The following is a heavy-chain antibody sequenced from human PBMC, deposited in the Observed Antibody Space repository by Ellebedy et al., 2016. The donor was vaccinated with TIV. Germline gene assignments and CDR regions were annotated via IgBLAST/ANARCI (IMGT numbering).Heavy chain of an antibody. CDR2: INHSGST. J-gene: IGHJ6*02. CDR3: ARGGITMVRGVGGMDV. CDR1: GGSFSGYY. V-gene: IGHV4-34*01. D-gene: IGHD3-10*01. Sequence: GSLRLSXAVYGGSFSGYYWSWIRQPPGRGLEWIGQINHSGSTNYNPSLKSRVTISVDTSKNQFSLKLSSVTAADTAVYYCARGGITMVRGVGGMDVWGQGTTVTVSS.